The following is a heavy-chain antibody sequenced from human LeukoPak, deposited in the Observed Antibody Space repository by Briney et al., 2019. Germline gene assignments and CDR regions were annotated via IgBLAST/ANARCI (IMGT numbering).Heavy chain of an antibody. J-gene: IGHJ5*02. V-gene: IGHV1-18*01. Sequence: ASVKVSCKASDYTFTSYGISWVRQAPGQGLEGMGWISAYNGNTNYAQKLQGRVTMTTDTSTSTAYMELRRLRCDDTAVYYCARVRGGNSDPWGQGTLVTVSS. CDR2: ISAYNGNT. CDR3: ARVRGGNSDP. CDR1: DYTFTSYG. D-gene: IGHD4-23*01.